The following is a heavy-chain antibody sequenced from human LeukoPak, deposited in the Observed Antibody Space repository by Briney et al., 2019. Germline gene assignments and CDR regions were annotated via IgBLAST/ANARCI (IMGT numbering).Heavy chain of an antibody. V-gene: IGHV1-8*01. Sequence: ASVKVSCKASGYTFTSYDINWVRQATGQGLEWMGWMNPNSGNTGYAQKFQGRVTMTRNTSISTAYMELSSLRSEDTAVYYCAAGDITGTTSSLDYWGQGTLVTVSS. D-gene: IGHD1-20*01. CDR2: MNPNSGNT. J-gene: IGHJ4*02. CDR1: GYTFTSYD. CDR3: AAGDITGTTSSLDY.